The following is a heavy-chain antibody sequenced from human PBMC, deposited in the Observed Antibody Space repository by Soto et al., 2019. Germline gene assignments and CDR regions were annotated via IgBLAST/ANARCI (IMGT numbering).Heavy chain of an antibody. CDR1: GGSISSYY. J-gene: IGHJ4*02. D-gene: IGHD6-13*01. Sequence: PSETLSLTCTASGGSISSYYWSWIRQPPGKGLEWIGYIYYSGSTNYNPSLKSRVTISVDTSKNQFSLKLSSVTAADTAVYYCARVHIAAAGTYYFDYWGQGTLVTVSS. V-gene: IGHV4-59*01. CDR3: ARVHIAAAGTYYFDY. CDR2: IYYSGST.